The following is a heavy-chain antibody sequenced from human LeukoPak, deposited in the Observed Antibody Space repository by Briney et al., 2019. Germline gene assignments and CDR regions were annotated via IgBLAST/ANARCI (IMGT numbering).Heavy chain of an antibody. J-gene: IGHJ5*02. CDR3: ARDDPYYDFWSGYLYNWFDP. D-gene: IGHD3-3*01. CDR2: ISAYNGNT. CDR1: GYTFTSYG. V-gene: IGHV1-18*01. Sequence: ASVKVSCKASGYTFTSYGISWVRQAPGQGLEWMGWISAYNGNTNYAQKLQGRVTMTTDTSTSTAYMEMRSLRSDDTAVYYCARDDPYYDFWSGYLYNWFDPWGQETLVTVSS.